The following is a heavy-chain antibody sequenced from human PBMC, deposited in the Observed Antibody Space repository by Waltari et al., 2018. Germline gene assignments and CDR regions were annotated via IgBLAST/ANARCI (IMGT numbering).Heavy chain of an antibody. V-gene: IGHV4-31*03. CDR2: IYYSGST. CDR3: ARSGFLEWLLNY. J-gene: IGHJ4*02. Sequence: QVQLQESGPGLVKPSQTLSLTCTVSGGSISSGGYYWSWIRQHPGKGLEWIGYIYYSGSTYYNPSLKSRVTISVDTSKNRFSLKLSSVTAADTAVYYCARSGFLEWLLNYWGQGTLVTVSS. D-gene: IGHD3-3*01. CDR1: GGSISSGGYY.